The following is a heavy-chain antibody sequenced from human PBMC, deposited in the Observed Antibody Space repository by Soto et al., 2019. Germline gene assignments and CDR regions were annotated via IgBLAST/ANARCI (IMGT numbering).Heavy chain of an antibody. CDR1: GGTFSSYT. D-gene: IGHD1-20*01. Sequence: SVKVSCKASGGTFSSYTISWVRQAPGQGLEWMGRIIPILGIANYAQKFQGRVTITADKSTSTAYMELSSLRSEDTAVYYCARDHGITGTSEFPYYYYYMDVWGKGTTVTVSS. V-gene: IGHV1-69*04. J-gene: IGHJ6*03. CDR2: IIPILGIA. CDR3: ARDHGITGTSEFPYYYYYMDV.